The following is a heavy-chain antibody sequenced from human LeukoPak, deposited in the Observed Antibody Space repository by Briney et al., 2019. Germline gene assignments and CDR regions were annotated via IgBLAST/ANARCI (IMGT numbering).Heavy chain of an antibody. V-gene: IGHV3-74*01. Sequence: GGSLRLPCSASGFQFSSFWMHWVRQAPGKGLVWVSRINLDGRGTTYADSVKGRFTISRDNAKNTLYLQMNSLRDDDTGIYYCARDERGNWNDTPRYWGQGTLVTVSS. CDR3: ARDERGNWNDTPRY. CDR2: INLDGRGT. J-gene: IGHJ4*02. D-gene: IGHD1-1*01. CDR1: GFQFSSFW.